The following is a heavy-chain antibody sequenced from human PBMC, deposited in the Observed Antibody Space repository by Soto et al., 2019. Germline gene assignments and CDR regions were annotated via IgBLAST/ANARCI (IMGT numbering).Heavy chain of an antibody. CDR3: ANDEEYDYILGSYRNSSVGFDY. V-gene: IGHV3-30*18. J-gene: IGHJ4*02. CDR2: ISYDGSNK. CDR1: GFTFSSYG. Sequence: QVQLVESGGGVVQPGRSLRLSCAASGFTFSSYGMHWVRQAPGKGLEWVAVISYDGSNKYYADSVKGRFTISRDNSKNTLYLQMNSLRADDTAVYYCANDEEYDYILGSYRNSSVGFDYWGQGTLVTVSS. D-gene: IGHD3-16*02.